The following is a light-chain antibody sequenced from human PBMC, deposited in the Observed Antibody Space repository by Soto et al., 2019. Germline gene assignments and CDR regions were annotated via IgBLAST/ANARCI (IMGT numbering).Light chain of an antibody. CDR2: GAS. CDR3: LQHNSYPLT. J-gene: IGKJ4*01. V-gene: IGKV1-17*03. Sequence: DIQMTQSPSAMSASVGDRVTITCRSSQGISNYLVWIQQKPGKVPKRLIYGASNLQSGVPPRFSGRGSGTEFTLTISSLQPEDFATYYCLQHNSYPLTFGGGTKVDIK. CDR1: QGISNY.